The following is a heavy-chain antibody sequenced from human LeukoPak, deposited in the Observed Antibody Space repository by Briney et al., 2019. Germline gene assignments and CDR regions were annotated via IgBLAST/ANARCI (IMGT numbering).Heavy chain of an antibody. J-gene: IGHJ4*02. CDR2: ISAYNGNT. CDR1: GYTFTSYG. CDR3: ATFDYGGNSAVY. Sequence: GASVKVSCKASGYTFTSYGISWVRQAPGQGLEWMGWISAYNGNTNYAQKFQGRVTMTRNTSISTAYMELSSLRSEDTAVYYCATFDYGGNSAVYWGQGTLVTVSS. V-gene: IGHV1-18*01. D-gene: IGHD4-17*01.